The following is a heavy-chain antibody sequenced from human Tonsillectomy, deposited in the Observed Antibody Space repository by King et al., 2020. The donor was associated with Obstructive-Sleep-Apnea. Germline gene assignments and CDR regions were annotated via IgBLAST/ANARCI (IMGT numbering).Heavy chain of an antibody. Sequence: VQLVQSGGGLVTPGGSLRLSCAASGFTFSNSWMGWVRQAPGKGLEWVVRIKSKTDGGTTDYAAPVQGRFTISRDDSKNTLSMQMNSLKTEDTAVYYCTTGVGGTWGQGTLVTVSS. D-gene: IGHD2-15*01. CDR3: TTGVGGT. CDR2: IKSKTDGGTT. V-gene: IGHV3-15*01. CDR1: GFTFSNSW. J-gene: IGHJ5*02.